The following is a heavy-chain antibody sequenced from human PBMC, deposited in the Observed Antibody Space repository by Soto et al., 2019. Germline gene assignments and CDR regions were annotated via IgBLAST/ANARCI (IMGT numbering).Heavy chain of an antibody. D-gene: IGHD2-15*01. CDR1: GGSISSYY. V-gene: IGHV4-59*01. J-gene: IGHJ6*03. CDR2: IYYSGST. CDR3: ARGWCSGGSCDSFDYHYYYMDV. Sequence: PSETLSLTCTVSGGSISSYYWSWIRQPPGKGLGWIGYIYYSGSTNYNPSLKSRVTISVDTSKNRFSLKLSSVTAADTAVYYCARGWCSGGSCDSFDYHYYYMDVWGKGTTVTVSS.